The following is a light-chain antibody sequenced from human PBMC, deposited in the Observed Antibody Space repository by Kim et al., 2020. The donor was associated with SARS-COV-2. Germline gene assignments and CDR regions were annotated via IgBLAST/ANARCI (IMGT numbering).Light chain of an antibody. J-gene: IGLJ1*01. CDR1: SSDVGVYNY. Sequence: QSVLTQPASVSGSPGQSITISCTGTSSDVGVYNYVSWYQHYPGKAPKLVIYDVNNRPSGVSNRFSGSKSGNTASLTISGLQAEDEADYYCSSYTSSSTLTYVFGTGTKVTVL. CDR3: SSYTSSSTLTYV. CDR2: DVN. V-gene: IGLV2-14*01.